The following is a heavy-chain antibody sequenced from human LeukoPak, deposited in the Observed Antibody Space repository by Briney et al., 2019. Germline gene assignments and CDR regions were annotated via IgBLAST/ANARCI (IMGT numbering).Heavy chain of an antibody. CDR2: IYYSGST. CDR3: ASSEYSSSSPDY. J-gene: IGHJ4*02. CDR1: GGSISSYY. Sequence: SETLSLTCTVSGGSISSYYWSWIRQPPGKGLEWIGYIYYSGSTNYHPSLKSRVTISVDTSKNQFSLKLSSVTAADTAVYYCASSEYSSSSPDYWGQGTLVTVSS. D-gene: IGHD6-6*01. V-gene: IGHV4-59*01.